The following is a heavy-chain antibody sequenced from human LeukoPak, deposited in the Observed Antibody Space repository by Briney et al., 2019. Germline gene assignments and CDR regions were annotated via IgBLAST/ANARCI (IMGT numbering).Heavy chain of an antibody. CDR2: IYYSGST. V-gene: IGHV4-59*01. J-gene: IGHJ4*02. Sequence: SETLSLTCTVSGGSISSYYWSWIRQPPGKGLEWIGYIYYSGSTNYNPSLKSRVTISVDTSKNQFSLKLSSVTAADTAVYYCAGGGVTFDYWGQGTLVTVSS. CDR1: GGSISSYY. CDR3: AGGGVTFDY. D-gene: IGHD2-21*02.